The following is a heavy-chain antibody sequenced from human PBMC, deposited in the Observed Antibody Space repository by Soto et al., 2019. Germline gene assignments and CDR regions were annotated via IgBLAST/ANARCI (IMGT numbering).Heavy chain of an antibody. CDR2: ISGRGGST. V-gene: IGHV3-23*01. J-gene: IGHJ4*02. D-gene: IGHD4-17*01. CDR3: AKVLFGDLVYFDY. Sequence: EVQLLESGGGLVQPGGSLRLSCAASGFTFSSYAMTWVRQAPGKGLEWVSAISGRGGSTYYADSVKGRFTISRDNSKNTLYLQMNSLRAEDTAVYYCAKVLFGDLVYFDYWGQGTLVTVSS. CDR1: GFTFSSYA.